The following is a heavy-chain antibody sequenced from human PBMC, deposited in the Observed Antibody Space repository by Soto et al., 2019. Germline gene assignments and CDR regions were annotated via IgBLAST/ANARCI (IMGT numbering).Heavy chain of an antibody. Sequence: PSKTLSLTCAVSGYSISSGYYWGWIRQPPGKGLEWIGSIYHSGSTYYNPSLKSRVTISVDTSKNQFSLKLSSVTAADTAVYYCARGLVGAIATTWFDPWGQGTLVTVSS. V-gene: IGHV4-38-2*01. J-gene: IGHJ5*02. CDR3: ARGLVGAIATTWFDP. D-gene: IGHD1-26*01. CDR1: GYSISSGYY. CDR2: IYHSGST.